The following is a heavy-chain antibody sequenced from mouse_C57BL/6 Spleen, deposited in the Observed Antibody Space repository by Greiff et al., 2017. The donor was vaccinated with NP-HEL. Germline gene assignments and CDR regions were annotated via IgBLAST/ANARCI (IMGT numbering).Heavy chain of an antibody. CDR2: IWTGGGT. Sequence: VKLQESGPGLVAPSQSLSITCTVSGFSLTSYAISWVRQPPGKGLEWLGVIWTGGGTNYNSALKSRLSISKDNSKSQVFLKMNSLQTDDTARYYCARNYGYSKEAWFAYWGQGTLVTVSA. V-gene: IGHV2-9-1*01. J-gene: IGHJ3*01. CDR3: ARNYGYSKEAWFAY. D-gene: IGHD2-5*01. CDR1: GFSLTSYA.